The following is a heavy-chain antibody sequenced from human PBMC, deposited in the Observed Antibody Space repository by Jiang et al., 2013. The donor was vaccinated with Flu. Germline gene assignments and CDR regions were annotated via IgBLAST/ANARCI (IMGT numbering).Heavy chain of an antibody. Sequence: GVVRPGGSLRLSCAASGFTFDDYGMSWVRQAPGKGLEWVSGINWNGGSTGYADSVKGRFTISRDNAKNSLYLQMNSLRAEDTALYHCARDRTYCGGDCYSSGAFDIWGQGTMVTVSS. CDR3: ARDRTYCGGDCYSSGAFDI. J-gene: IGHJ3*02. CDR1: GFTFDDYG. V-gene: IGHV3-20*01. D-gene: IGHD2-21*02. CDR2: INWNGGST.